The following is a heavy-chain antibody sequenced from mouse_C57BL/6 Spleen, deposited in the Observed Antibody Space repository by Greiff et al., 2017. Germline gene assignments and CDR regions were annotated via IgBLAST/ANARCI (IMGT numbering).Heavy chain of an antibody. J-gene: IGHJ4*01. V-gene: IGHV1-50*01. CDR3: ARAELYAMEN. CDR2: IGPSDSYT. Sequence: QVQLQQPGAELVKPGASVKLSCKASGYTFTSYWMQWVKQRPGQGLEWIGEIGPSDSYTNYNQKFKGKATLTVDTSSTAAYMQLSSLTSEDSAVYYCARAELYAMENWGQGASVTVSS. CDR1: GYTFTSYW.